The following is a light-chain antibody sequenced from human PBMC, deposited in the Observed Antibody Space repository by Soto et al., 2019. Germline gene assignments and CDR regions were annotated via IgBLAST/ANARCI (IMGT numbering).Light chain of an antibody. CDR3: QQSYSTPWT. Sequence: DVQMTQSLSSLSASVGDRVTITCRASQSISSYLHWYQQKPGKAPKLLIYAASSLQSGVPSRFSGRGSGTDFTLTISSLQPEDFATYYCQQSYSTPWTFGQGTKV. J-gene: IGKJ1*01. V-gene: IGKV1-39*01. CDR1: QSISSY. CDR2: AAS.